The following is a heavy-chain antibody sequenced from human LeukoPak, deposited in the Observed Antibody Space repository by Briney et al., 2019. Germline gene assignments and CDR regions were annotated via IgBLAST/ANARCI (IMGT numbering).Heavy chain of an antibody. CDR3: ARDSASWKNWFDP. CDR1: RGSLRGYY. J-gene: IGHJ5*02. V-gene: IGHV4-59*01. CDR2: IYYNGNT. D-gene: IGHD1-1*01. Sequence: SETLSHTRIVTRGSLRGYYWSGIRQPPGKGLEGIGYIYYNGNTNYSPSLKSRVTLSLDTSKNQLSLKLSSVPAADTAVYYCARDSASWKNWFDPWGQGILVTVSS.